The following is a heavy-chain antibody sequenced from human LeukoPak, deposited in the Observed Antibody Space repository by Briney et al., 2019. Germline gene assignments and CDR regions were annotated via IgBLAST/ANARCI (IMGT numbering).Heavy chain of an antibody. J-gene: IGHJ4*02. CDR3: ARAPMVRVPSPHFDY. CDR2: IYPGGSDT. V-gene: IGHV5-51*01. CDR1: GYSFTSYW. D-gene: IGHD3-10*01. Sequence: GESLKISCKGSGYSFTSYWIGWVRQMPGKGLEWMGIIYPGGSDTRYSPSFQGQVTISADKSISTAYLQWSSLKASDTAMYYCARAPMVRVPSPHFDYWGQGTLVTVSS.